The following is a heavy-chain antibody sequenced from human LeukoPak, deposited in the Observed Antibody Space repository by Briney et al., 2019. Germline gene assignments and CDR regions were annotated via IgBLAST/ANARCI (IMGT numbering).Heavy chain of an antibody. Sequence: GASVKVSCKASGYTFTGYYMHWVRQAPGQGLEWMGWINPNSGGTNYAQKFQGRVTMTRDTSISTAYMELSRLRSDDTAVYYCARSTIIVGATLTFDYWGQGTLVTVSS. CDR2: INPNSGGT. CDR3: ARSTIIVGATLTFDY. J-gene: IGHJ4*02. D-gene: IGHD1-26*01. V-gene: IGHV1-2*02. CDR1: GYTFTGYY.